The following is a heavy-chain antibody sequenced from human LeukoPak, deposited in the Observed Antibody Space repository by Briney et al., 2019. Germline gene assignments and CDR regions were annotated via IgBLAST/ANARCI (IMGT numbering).Heavy chain of an antibody. D-gene: IGHD2-2*01. CDR1: GGSISSGSYY. V-gene: IGHV4-61*02. CDR3: ARAYCSSISCYGFRPVREGAFDI. J-gene: IGHJ3*02. CDR2: IYRTGFT. Sequence: PSETLSLTCTVSGGSISSGSYYWSWIRQPAGKGLEWIGRIYRTGFTEFSPSLKSRVTISVDTSRNQFSLKLSSVTAADTAVYYCARAYCSSISCYGFRPVREGAFDIWGQGTMVTVSS.